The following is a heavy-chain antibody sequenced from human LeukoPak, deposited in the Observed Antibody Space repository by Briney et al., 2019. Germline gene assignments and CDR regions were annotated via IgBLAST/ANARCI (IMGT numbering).Heavy chain of an antibody. D-gene: IGHD3-10*01. CDR1: GGSISSYY. J-gene: IGHJ4*02. Sequence: SETLSLTCTVSGGSISSYYWSWIRQPPGKGLEWIGYISYSGSTNFNPSLKSRVTISVDTSKNQFSLKLSSVTAADTAVYYCARVWGSGSSIDYWGQGTLVTVSS. CDR3: ARVWGSGSSIDY. CDR2: ISYSGST. V-gene: IGHV4-59*01.